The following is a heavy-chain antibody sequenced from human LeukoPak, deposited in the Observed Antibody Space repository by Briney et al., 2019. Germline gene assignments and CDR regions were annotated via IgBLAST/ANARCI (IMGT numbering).Heavy chain of an antibody. CDR3: ARLTSLDAFDI. V-gene: IGHV4-31*03. CDR2: IYYSGST. Sequence: SETLSLTCTVSGGSISSGGYYWSWIRQHPGKGLEWIGYIYYSGSTYYNPSLQSRVTISVDTSKNQFSLKLSSVTAADTAVYYCARLTSLDAFDIWGQGTMVTVSS. J-gene: IGHJ3*02. CDR1: GGSISSGGYY. D-gene: IGHD3-16*01.